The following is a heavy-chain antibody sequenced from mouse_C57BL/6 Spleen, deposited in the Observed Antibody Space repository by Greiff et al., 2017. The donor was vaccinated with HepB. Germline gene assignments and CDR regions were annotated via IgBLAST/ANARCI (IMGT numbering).Heavy chain of an antibody. CDR1: GFTFSSYA. Sequence: EVQVVESGEGLVKPGGSLKLSCAASGFTFSSYAMSWVRQTPEKRLEWVAYISSGGDYIYYADTVKGRFTISRDNARNTLYLQMSSLKSEDTAMYYCTRDSLTGKWYFDVWGTGTTVTVSS. CDR3: TRDSLTGKWYFDV. CDR2: ISSGGDYI. D-gene: IGHD4-1*01. J-gene: IGHJ1*03. V-gene: IGHV5-9-1*02.